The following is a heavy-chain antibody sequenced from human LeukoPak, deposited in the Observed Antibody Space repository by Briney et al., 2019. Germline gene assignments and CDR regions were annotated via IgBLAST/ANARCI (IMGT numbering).Heavy chain of an antibody. Sequence: SETLSLTCTVSGGSISRYCWSWIRQPPGKGLEWIGYIYDIVSTNYNPSLKSRVTISVDTSKNQFSLKLSSVTAADTAVYYCARDLYGSGNYYFDYWGQGTLVTVSS. CDR2: IYDIVST. CDR3: ARDLYGSGNYYFDY. J-gene: IGHJ4*02. D-gene: IGHD3-10*01. V-gene: IGHV4-59*01. CDR1: GGSISRYC.